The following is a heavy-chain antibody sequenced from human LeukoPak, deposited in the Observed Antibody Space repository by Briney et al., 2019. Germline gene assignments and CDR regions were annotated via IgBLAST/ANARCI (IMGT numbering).Heavy chain of an antibody. CDR1: GYTFTGYY. V-gene: IGHV1-2*02. Sequence: ASVKVSCKASGYTFTGYYTHWVRQAPGQGLEWMGWINPNSGGTNYAQKFQGRVTMTRDTSISTAYMELSRLRSDDTAVYYCAGCGGDCTTIDYWGQGTLVTVSS. D-gene: IGHD2-21*01. CDR3: AGCGGDCTTIDY. CDR2: INPNSGGT. J-gene: IGHJ4*02.